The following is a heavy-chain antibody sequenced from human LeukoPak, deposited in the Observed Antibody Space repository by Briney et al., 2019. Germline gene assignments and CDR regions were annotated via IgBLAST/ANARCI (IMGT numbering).Heavy chain of an antibody. CDR2: ISGSGGST. CDR1: GFTFSSYA. J-gene: IGHJ4*02. CDR3: AKARGLGYDSSVAC. D-gene: IGHD3-22*01. V-gene: IGHV3-23*01. Sequence: GGSLTLSRAASGFTFSSYAMSGLRQPPGKGLEWVSAISGSGGSTYYAPSVKGRFTISSDNSKNTLDLQMNSRRAEGPALLYGAKARGLGYDSSVACWDQGTLVTVSS.